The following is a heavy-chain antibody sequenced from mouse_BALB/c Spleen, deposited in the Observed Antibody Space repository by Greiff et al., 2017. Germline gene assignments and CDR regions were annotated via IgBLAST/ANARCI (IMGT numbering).Heavy chain of an antibody. CDR2: IDPANGNT. Sequence: EVQLQQSGAELVKPGASVKLSCTASGFNIKDTYMHWVKQRPEQGLEWIGRIDPANGNTKYDPKFQGKATITADTSSNTAYLQLSSLTSEDTAVYYCARENYRYDGYAMDYWGQGTSVTVSS. CDR1: GFNIKDTY. J-gene: IGHJ4*01. V-gene: IGHV14-3*02. CDR3: ARENYRYDGYAMDY. D-gene: IGHD2-14*01.